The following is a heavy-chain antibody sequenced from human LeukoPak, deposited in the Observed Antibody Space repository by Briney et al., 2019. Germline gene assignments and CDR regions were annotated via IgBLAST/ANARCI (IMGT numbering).Heavy chain of an antibody. CDR2: INQDGSEE. D-gene: IGHD6-19*01. J-gene: IGHJ3*02. CDR3: ARVRDGWSYEFEI. V-gene: IGHV3-7*01. CDR1: GFTFSKCW. Sequence: GGSLRLSCAASGFTFSKCWMSWVRQAPAKGLEWVANINQDGSEELYVDSVKGRFTISRDNAKNSLYLQMNSLRAEDTAVYYCARVRDGWSYEFEIWGQGTMVTVS.